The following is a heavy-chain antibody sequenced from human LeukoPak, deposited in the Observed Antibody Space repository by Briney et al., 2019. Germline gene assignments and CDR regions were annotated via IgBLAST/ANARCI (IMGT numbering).Heavy chain of an antibody. CDR3: ARGGWNKFDY. J-gene: IGHJ4*02. D-gene: IGHD3-22*01. CDR1: GFTVSSNS. Sequence: GSLRLSCTVSGFTVSSNSMSWVRQAPGKGLEWIGFIFYSGTTNYNPSLKSRVTISVDTSKNQFSLKLSSVTAADTAVYYCARGGWNKFDYWGQGTLVTVSS. CDR2: IFYSGTT. V-gene: IGHV4-59*02.